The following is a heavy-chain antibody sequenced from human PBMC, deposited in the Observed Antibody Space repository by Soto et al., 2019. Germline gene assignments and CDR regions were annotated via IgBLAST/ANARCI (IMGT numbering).Heavy chain of an antibody. D-gene: IGHD3-22*01. CDR2: INPSDDAT. CDR1: GYTFTRYY. V-gene: IGHV1-46*01. J-gene: IGHJ4*02. CDR3: ARALTRQGAYCARSGYYLDN. Sequence: ASVKVSCKASGYTFTRYYMHWVRQAPGQGLEWMGIINPSDDATSYAEKFQGRLTMTKDTSTSTVDMEMSSLRSEDTAAYYCARALTRQGAYCARSGYYLDNWGQGTLVSVSS.